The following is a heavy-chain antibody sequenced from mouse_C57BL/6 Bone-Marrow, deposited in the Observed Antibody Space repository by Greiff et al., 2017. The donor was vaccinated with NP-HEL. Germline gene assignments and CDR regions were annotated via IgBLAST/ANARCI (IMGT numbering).Heavy chain of an antibody. J-gene: IGHJ3*01. CDR3: ARGLLLSWFAY. D-gene: IGHD1-1*01. CDR1: GYTFTSYW. CDR2: IHPNSGST. V-gene: IGHV1-64*01. Sequence: VKLQQPGAELVQPGASVKLSCTASGYTFTSYWMHWVQQRPGQGLEWIGMIHPNSGSTNYNEKFKSKGTLTVDKSSSTDYMQLSSLTSEDSAVYYCARGLLLSWFAYGGQGTRVTVSA.